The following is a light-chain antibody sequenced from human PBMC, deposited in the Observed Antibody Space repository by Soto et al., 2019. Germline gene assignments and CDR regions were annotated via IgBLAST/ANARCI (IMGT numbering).Light chain of an antibody. Sequence: QSVLTQPPSASGTPGQRVTSSCSGSSSNIGSNTVNWYQQLPGTAPKLLIYSNNQRPSGVPDRFSGSKSGTSASLAISGLQSGDEADYYCAAWDDSLNGEVFGTGTKVTV. CDR1: SSNIGSNT. J-gene: IGLJ1*01. CDR2: SNN. CDR3: AAWDDSLNGEV. V-gene: IGLV1-44*01.